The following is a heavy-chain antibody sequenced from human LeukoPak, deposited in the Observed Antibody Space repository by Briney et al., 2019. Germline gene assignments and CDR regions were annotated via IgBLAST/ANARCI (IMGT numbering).Heavy chain of an antibody. D-gene: IGHD5-18*01. CDR2: ISCDGSNK. CDR1: GFTFSNYA. CDR3: ARDFSSAMVTLPFDY. V-gene: IGHV3-30-3*01. J-gene: IGHJ4*02. Sequence: GGSLRLSCAASGFTFSNYAIHWVRQAPGKGLEWVAVISCDGSNKYYADSVKGRFTISRDNSKNTLYLQMNSLRAEDTAVYYCARDFSSAMVTLPFDYWGQGTLVTVSS.